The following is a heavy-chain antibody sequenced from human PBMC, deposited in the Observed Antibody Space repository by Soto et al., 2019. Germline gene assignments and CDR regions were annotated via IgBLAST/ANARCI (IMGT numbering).Heavy chain of an antibody. CDR1: GGSISSYY. V-gene: IGHV4-59*01. Sequence: SENLSLTCIVSGGSISSYYWSWIRQPPGKGLEWIGYIYYTGNTNYNPSLKSRVTISVDTSKNQFSLKLTSLTAADTAVYYCDRARTSSAVDFDYWGQGTLVTVSS. J-gene: IGHJ4*02. CDR3: DRARTSSAVDFDY. CDR2: IYYTGNT. D-gene: IGHD6-19*01.